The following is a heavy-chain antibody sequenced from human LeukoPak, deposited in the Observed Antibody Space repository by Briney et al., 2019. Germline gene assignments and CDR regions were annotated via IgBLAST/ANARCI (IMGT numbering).Heavy chain of an antibody. CDR2: IYYSGST. CDR3: ARDLGPAERLRYFDWSPAQPATSYYYYYMDV. J-gene: IGHJ6*03. V-gene: IGHV4-39*07. Sequence: SETLSLTCTVSGGSISSSSYYWGWIRQPPGKGLEWIGSIYYSGSTYYNPSLKSRVTISVDTSKNQFSLKLSSVTAADTAVYYCARDLGPAERLRYFDWSPAQPATSYYYYYMDVWGKGTTVTVSS. D-gene: IGHD3-9*01. CDR1: GGSISSSSYY.